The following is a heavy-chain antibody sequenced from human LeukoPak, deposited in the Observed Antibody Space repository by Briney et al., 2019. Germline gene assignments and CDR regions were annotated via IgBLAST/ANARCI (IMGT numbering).Heavy chain of an antibody. CDR2: VDHTGST. Sequence: PSETLSLTCTVSDDPITMYYWTWIRQPPGKGLEWIGYVDHTGSTKFNPSLNGRVSISVDTSKNQFSLKLSSVTAADTAVYYCARRATMVRGVSARYYYYYTDVWGKGTTVTISS. J-gene: IGHJ6*03. D-gene: IGHD3-10*01. CDR3: ARRATMVRGVSARYYYYYTDV. CDR1: DDPITMYY. V-gene: IGHV4-59*12.